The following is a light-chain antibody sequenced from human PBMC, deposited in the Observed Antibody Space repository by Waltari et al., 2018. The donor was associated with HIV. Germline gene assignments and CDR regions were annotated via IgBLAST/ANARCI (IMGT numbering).Light chain of an antibody. J-gene: IGKJ2*01. CDR3: MQVKQSPYT. CDR1: QSLAHSDGNTY. Sequence: IVMTQTPLSIPVTLGQQASTSCRSRQSLAHSDGNTYLTWLQQRPGKPPTLLFYNVFNRFCGVPDRFSGSGSGTDFTLTISRVEAEDVGVYYCMQVKQSPYTFGQGTKLEIK. CDR2: NVF. V-gene: IGKV2-24*01.